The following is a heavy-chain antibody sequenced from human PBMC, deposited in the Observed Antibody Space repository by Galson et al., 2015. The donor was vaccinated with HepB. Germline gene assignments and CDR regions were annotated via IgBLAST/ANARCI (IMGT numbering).Heavy chain of an antibody. Sequence: SLRLSCAVSGFTVSRNYMGWVRQAPGKGLEWVSVIYKGGTKYYADSVWGRVTTSRDNPRNMLYLELNSVTADDTAVYYCARVQNSNGWYGFWGQGALVTVSS. V-gene: IGHV3-53*01. CDR1: GFTVSRNY. CDR2: IYKGGTK. D-gene: IGHD6-19*01. J-gene: IGHJ4*02. CDR3: ARVQNSNGWYGF.